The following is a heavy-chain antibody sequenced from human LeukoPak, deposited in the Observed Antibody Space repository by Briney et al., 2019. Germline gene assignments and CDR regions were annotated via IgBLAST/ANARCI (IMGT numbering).Heavy chain of an antibody. Sequence: GGSLRLSCAASGFTFSSSWMHWVRQAPGKGLVWVSRITRDGSSTTYADSVKGRFTTSRDNAKNTLYLQMDSLKDDDTAVYYCARDPGYESWSPFWGGMDVWGNGTTVIVSS. CDR3: ARDPGYESWSPFWGGMDV. V-gene: IGHV3-74*01. J-gene: IGHJ6*04. CDR2: ITRDGSST. D-gene: IGHD3-16*01. CDR1: GFTFSSSW.